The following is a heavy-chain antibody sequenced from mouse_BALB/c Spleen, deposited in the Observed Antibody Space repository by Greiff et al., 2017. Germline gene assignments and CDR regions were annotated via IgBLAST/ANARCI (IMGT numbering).Heavy chain of an antibody. D-gene: IGHD1-1*01. CDR2: ISSGGGST. J-gene: IGHJ3*01. V-gene: IGHV5-12-1*01. Sequence: EVMLVESGGGLVKPGGSLKLSCAASGFAFSSYDMSWVRQTPEKRLEWVAYISSGGGSTYYPDTVKGRFTISRDNAKNTLYLQMSSLKSEDTAMYYCASTYYYGSFAYWGQGTLVTVSA. CDR1: GFAFSSYD. CDR3: ASTYYYGSFAY.